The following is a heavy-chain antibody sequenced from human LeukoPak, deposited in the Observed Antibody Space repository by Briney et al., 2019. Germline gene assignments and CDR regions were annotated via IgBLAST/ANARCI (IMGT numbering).Heavy chain of an antibody. CDR3: ARDSRSIRGAPDYYMDV. CDR2: IIPIFGTA. CDR1: GGTFSSYA. J-gene: IGHJ6*03. Sequence: GSSVKVSCKASGGTFSSYAISWVRQAPGQGLEWMGGIIPIFGTANYAQKFQGRVTITADESTSTAYMELSSLRSEDTAVYYCARDSRSIRGAPDYYMDVWDKGTTVTVSS. D-gene: IGHD3-10*01. V-gene: IGHV1-69*01.